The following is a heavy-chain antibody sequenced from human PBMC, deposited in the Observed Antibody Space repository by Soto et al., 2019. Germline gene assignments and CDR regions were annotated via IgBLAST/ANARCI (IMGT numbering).Heavy chain of an antibody. D-gene: IGHD2-15*01. CDR2: IYYSGST. Sequence: PSETLSLTCTVSGGSISSYYWSWIRQPPGKGLEWIGYIYYSGSTNYNPSLKSRVTISVDTSKNQFSLKLSSVTAADTAVYYCARVGHCSGGSCSLTHYYYYYMDVWGKGTTVTVSS. CDR3: ARVGHCSGGSCSLTHYYYYYMDV. CDR1: GGSISSYY. V-gene: IGHV4-59*01. J-gene: IGHJ6*03.